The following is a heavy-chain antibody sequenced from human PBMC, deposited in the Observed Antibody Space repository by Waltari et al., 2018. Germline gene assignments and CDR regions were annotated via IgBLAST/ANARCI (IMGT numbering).Heavy chain of an antibody. J-gene: IGHJ5*02. V-gene: IGHV5-51*01. CDR2: IDPGDSDT. Sequence: EVQLVQSGAEVKKPGESLKISCKGSGYSFTSYWIGWVRQMPGKGLAWMGVIDPGDSDTSSSPSLQGQFTLAADKSIRTAYLQWSSLKASDTALYYCARRCIAVVWFDPWGQGTLVTVSS. CDR1: GYSFTSYW. CDR3: ARRCIAVVWFDP. D-gene: IGHD6-19*01.